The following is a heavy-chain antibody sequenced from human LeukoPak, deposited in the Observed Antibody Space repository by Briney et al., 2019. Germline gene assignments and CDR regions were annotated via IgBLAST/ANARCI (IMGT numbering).Heavy chain of an antibody. J-gene: IGHJ4*02. Sequence: PGGSLRLSCVASGFTFSSHGMNWVRQAPGKGLEWVSGITSGTRTYYADSVKGRFAISRDNSKNTMYLQMNSLRAEDTAVYYCARDGPGDDYVWGSYRSAPFDYWGQGTLVTVSS. V-gene: IGHV3-23*01. CDR1: GFTFSSHG. CDR3: ARDGPGDDYVWGSYRSAPFDY. D-gene: IGHD3-16*02. CDR2: ITSGTRT.